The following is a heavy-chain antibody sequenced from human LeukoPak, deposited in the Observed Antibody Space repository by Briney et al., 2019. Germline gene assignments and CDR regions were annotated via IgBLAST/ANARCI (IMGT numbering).Heavy chain of an antibody. CDR3: ANLYSGSPSDAFDV. CDR1: GFTFSTYP. D-gene: IGHD1-26*01. V-gene: IGHV3-30*04. CDR2: ISPDRTYT. Sequence: PGGSLRLSCAASGFTFSTYPFHWVRQAPGKGLEWVAVISPDRTYTYYADAVKGRFTISRDNSENTLSLQMNSLRGDDTAVYYCANLYSGSPSDAFDVWGQGTMVTVSS. J-gene: IGHJ3*01.